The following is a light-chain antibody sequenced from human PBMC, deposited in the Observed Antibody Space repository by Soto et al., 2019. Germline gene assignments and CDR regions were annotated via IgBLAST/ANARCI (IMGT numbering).Light chain of an antibody. V-gene: IGKV1-5*03. CDR2: KAS. CDR3: QQHRSYPVT. J-gene: IGKJ5*01. CDR1: QSISSW. Sequence: IPMTQSPSTLSASVGDRVIITCRASQSISSWLAWYQHKPGKAPNLLIYKASRLASGVPSRFSGSGSGTEFTLTISSLQPDDFATYYCQQHRSYPVTFGQGTRVEIK.